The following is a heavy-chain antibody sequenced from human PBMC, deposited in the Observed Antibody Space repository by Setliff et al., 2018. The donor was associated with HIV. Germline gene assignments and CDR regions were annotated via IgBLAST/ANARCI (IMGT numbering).Heavy chain of an antibody. Sequence: ASVKVSCKASGYTFTSYGISWVRQAPGQGLEWMGWISTYKGNTKYEQKFQGRVTMTRNTSISTAYMELSSLRSEDTAVYYCARGLTRSSDYWGQGTLVTVSS. CDR3: ARGLTRSSDY. V-gene: IGHV1-18*04. CDR1: GYTFTSYG. CDR2: ISTYKGNT. J-gene: IGHJ4*02. D-gene: IGHD6-6*01.